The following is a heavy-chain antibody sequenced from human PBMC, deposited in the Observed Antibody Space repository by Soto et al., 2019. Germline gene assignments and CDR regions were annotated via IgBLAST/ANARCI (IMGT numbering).Heavy chain of an antibody. CDR2: ISYDGSNK. J-gene: IGHJ6*02. CDR1: GFTFSSYA. Sequence: QVQLVESGGGVVQPGRSLRLSCAASGFTFSSYAMHWVRQAPGKGLEWVAVISYDGSNKYYADSVKGRFTISRDNSKNTLNLQMNSLRAEDTAVYYCARDTVAARHRGYYYYGMDVWGQGTTVTVSS. D-gene: IGHD6-6*01. V-gene: IGHV3-30-3*01. CDR3: ARDTVAARHRGYYYYGMDV.